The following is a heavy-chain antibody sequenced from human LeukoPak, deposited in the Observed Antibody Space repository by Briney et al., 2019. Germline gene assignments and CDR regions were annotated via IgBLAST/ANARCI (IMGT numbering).Heavy chain of an antibody. CDR1: GGSISSSSYY. V-gene: IGHV4-39*07. CDR2: IYYSGST. Sequence: SETLSLTCTVSGGSISSSSYYWGWIRQPPGKGLEWIGSIYYSGSTYYNPSLKSRVTISVDTSKNQFSLKLSSVTAADTAVYYCATKPTGYSLGWFDPWGQGTLVTVSS. CDR3: ATKPTGYSLGWFDP. J-gene: IGHJ5*02. D-gene: IGHD5-18*01.